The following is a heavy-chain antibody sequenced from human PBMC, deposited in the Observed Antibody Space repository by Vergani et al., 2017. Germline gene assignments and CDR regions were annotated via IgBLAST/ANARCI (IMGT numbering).Heavy chain of an antibody. V-gene: IGHV3-23*01. D-gene: IGHD5-12*01. CDR3: AASVVATSRPYYYYGMDV. Sequence: EVQLLESGGGLVQPGGSLRLSCGASGFTFSSYATTWVRQAPGKGLEWVSAISGSGGNTFYTDSVKGRFTISRDNSKNTLYLQMNSLRAEDTAVYYCAASVVATSRPYYYYGMDVWGQGTTVTVSS. CDR2: ISGSGGNT. J-gene: IGHJ6*02. CDR1: GFTFSSYA.